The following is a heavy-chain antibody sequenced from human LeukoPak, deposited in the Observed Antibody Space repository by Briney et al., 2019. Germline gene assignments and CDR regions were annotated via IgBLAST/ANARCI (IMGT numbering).Heavy chain of an antibody. D-gene: IGHD2-15*01. CDR3: ASFYCSGGSCYQYYYYYYMDV. CDR2: IYHSGNT. Sequence: SETLSLTCTVSAYSISNGYYWGWIRQPPGKGLEWIGSIYHSGNTYYNPSLKSRVTISVDTSKNQFSLKLSSVTAADTAVYYCASFYCSGGSCYQYYYYYYMDVWGKGTTVTISS. CDR1: AYSISNGYY. J-gene: IGHJ6*03. V-gene: IGHV4-38-2*02.